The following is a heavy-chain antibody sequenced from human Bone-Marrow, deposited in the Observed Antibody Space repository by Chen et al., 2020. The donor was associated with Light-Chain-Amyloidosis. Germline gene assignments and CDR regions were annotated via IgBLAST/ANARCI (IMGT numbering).Heavy chain of an antibody. CDR2: IYPGDSDT. J-gene: IGHJ4*02. CDR3: GRFGGRSGY. CDR1: GYSFTSYW. D-gene: IGHD2-15*01. V-gene: IGHV5-51*01. Sequence: EVQVVQSGAEVRKPGASLQISCKGSGYSFTSYWIGWVRQMHGKGLELLGIIYPGDSDTGYGPSFHGQVSISAVKSNSTGYLQWTCLKAADTAMYYSGRFGGRSGYWGQGTLVTVSS.